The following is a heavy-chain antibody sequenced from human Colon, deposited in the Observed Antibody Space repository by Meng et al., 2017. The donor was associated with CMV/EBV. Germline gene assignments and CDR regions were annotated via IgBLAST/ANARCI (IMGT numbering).Heavy chain of an antibody. Sequence: QVQLGPSGAEVRMPGASVKVSCKAFGYTFTLNTINWVRQATGQGLEWIGWMSPNSGDRGYAQKFQGRVTLTMNTSISTVYMELRDLRSDDTAVYYCAKGIPDYWGQGTLVTVSS. CDR3: AKGIPDY. J-gene: IGHJ4*02. V-gene: IGHV1-8*01. CDR2: MSPNSGDR. CDR1: GYTFTLNT.